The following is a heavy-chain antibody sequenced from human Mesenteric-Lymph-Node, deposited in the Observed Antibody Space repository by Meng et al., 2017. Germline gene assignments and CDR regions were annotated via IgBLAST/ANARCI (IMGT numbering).Heavy chain of an antibody. J-gene: IGHJ1*01. CDR3: ARARYGDPELIQH. Sequence: VHLVESGGGLVKAGGSLRLSWPASGFTFSDYYMTWIRQPPGQGLEWIASISPTGGSLYYADSVKGRFTISRDNAKNTLYLQMNSLRAEDTAVYYCARARYGDPELIQHWGQGTLVTVSS. CDR2: ISPTGGSL. D-gene: IGHD4-17*01. CDR1: GFTFSDYY. V-gene: IGHV3-11*04.